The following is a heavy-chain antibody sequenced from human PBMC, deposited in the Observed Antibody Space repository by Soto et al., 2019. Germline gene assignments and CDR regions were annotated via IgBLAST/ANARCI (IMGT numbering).Heavy chain of an antibody. CDR2: IYHTGST. V-gene: IGHV4-4*02. D-gene: IGHD2-15*01. Sequence: SETLSLTCVVSGGSISSSNWCTFLRQTAGKGLQWIGEIYHTGSTTYNPPLKNRVTISLDKSNHQFSLNLKSVTAADTAVYYCATLPPRIVVVVLPIPSWGQGTLVTVS. CDR1: GGSISSSNW. CDR3: ATLPPRIVVVVLPIPS. J-gene: IGHJ4*02.